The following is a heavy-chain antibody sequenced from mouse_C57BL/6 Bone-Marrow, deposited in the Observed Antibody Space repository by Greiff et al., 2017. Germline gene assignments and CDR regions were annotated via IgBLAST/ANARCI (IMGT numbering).Heavy chain of an antibody. CDR3: ARDRAYYYGSSGFAY. CDR1: GFTFSSYA. J-gene: IGHJ3*01. D-gene: IGHD1-1*01. CDR2: ISDGGSYT. V-gene: IGHV5-4*01. Sequence: EVKVEESGGGLVKPGGSLKLSCAASGFTFSSYAMSWVRQTPEKRLEWVATISDGGSYTYYPDNVKGRFNISRDNAKNNLYLQMSHLKSEDTAMYYCARDRAYYYGSSGFAYWGQGTLVTVSA.